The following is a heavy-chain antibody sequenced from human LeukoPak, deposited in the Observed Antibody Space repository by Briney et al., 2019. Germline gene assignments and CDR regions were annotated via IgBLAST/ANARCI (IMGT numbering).Heavy chain of an antibody. CDR2: INHSGST. V-gene: IGHV4-34*01. D-gene: IGHD3-10*01. CDR3: ARTPYGSGSPTFDY. Sequence: SETLSLTCAVYGGSFSGYYCSWIRQPPGKGLEWIGEINHSGSTNYNPSLKSRVTISVDTSKNQFSLKLSSVTAADTAVYYCARTPYGSGSPTFDYWGQGNLVTVSS. J-gene: IGHJ4*02. CDR1: GGSFSGYY.